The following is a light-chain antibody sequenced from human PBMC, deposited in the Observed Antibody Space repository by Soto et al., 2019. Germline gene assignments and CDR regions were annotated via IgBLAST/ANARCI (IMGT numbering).Light chain of an antibody. J-gene: IGKJ2*01. CDR2: DAS. CDR3: QQYNTYSYT. Sequence: DIQMTQSPSALSASVGDRVTITCRASQSISSWLAWYQQKPGKAPKLLIYDASSLERRVPSRFSGSGSGTEFTLTISGLRPDDFATYYCQQYNTYSYTFGQGTKLEIK. CDR1: QSISSW. V-gene: IGKV1-5*01.